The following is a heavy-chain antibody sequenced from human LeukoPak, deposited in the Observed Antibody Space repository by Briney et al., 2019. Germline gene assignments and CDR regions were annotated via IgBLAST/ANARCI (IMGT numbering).Heavy chain of an antibody. J-gene: IGHJ4*02. CDR1: GGTFSSYA. CDR2: IIPIFGTA. Sequence: AASVKVSCKASGGTFSSYAISWVRQAPGQGLEWMGGIIPIFGTANYAQKFQGRVTITADESTSTAYMELSSLRSEDTAVYYCARNTPDVHGTIDYWGQGTLVTVSS. D-gene: IGHD4/OR15-4a*01. CDR3: ARNTPDVHGTIDY. V-gene: IGHV1-69*13.